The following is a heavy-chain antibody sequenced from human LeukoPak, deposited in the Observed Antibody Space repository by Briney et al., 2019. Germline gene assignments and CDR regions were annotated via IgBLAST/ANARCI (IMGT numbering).Heavy chain of an antibody. D-gene: IGHD5-18*01. CDR2: ISGSAHKI. V-gene: IGHV3-23*01. Sequence: GGSLRLSCVASGITFSNYAVSWVRQAPDKGLDWVSVISGSAHKIRYADSVKGRFTISRDNSENIVYLQMNNLRAEDTAVYYCAGRVTGYSSGYVYWGQGTLVTVSS. J-gene: IGHJ4*02. CDR1: GITFSNYA. CDR3: AGRVTGYSSGYVY.